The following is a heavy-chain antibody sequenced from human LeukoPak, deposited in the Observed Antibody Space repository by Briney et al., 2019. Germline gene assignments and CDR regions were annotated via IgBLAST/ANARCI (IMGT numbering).Heavy chain of an antibody. V-gene: IGHV3-9*01. J-gene: IGHJ6*03. CDR2: ISWNSGSI. CDR1: GFTFDDYG. D-gene: IGHD2-2*02. Sequence: PGGSLRLSCAASGFTFDDYGMHWVRQAPGKGLEWVSGISWNSGSIGYADSVKGRFTISRDNAKNSLYLQMNSLRAEDTALYYCAKGAALHYYYYMDVWGKGTTVTVSS. CDR3: AKGAALHYYYYMDV.